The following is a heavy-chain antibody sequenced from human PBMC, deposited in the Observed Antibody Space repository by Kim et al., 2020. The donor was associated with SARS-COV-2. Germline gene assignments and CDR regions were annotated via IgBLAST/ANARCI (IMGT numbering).Heavy chain of an antibody. CDR3: ARRSAYQRYFDL. Sequence: YYPGSVKGRFTISRENAKNSLFLHINSLTAGDTAVYYCARRSAYQRYFDLWGRGTLVTVSS. J-gene: IGHJ2*01. D-gene: IGHD2-2*01. V-gene: IGHV3-13*01.